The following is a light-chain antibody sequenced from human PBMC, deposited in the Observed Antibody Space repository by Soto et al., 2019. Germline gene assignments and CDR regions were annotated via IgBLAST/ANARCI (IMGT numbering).Light chain of an antibody. V-gene: IGKV3D-15*01. CDR1: QSVSSN. Sequence: EIVMTQSPATLSVSPGERATLSCRASQSVSSNLAWYQQKPGQPPRLLIYGAFNRAAGIPDRFSGSGSGTDFTLTISRLEPEDSAVYYCQQRNIWPPVTFGQGTRLEIK. CDR3: QQRNIWPPVT. J-gene: IGKJ5*01. CDR2: GAF.